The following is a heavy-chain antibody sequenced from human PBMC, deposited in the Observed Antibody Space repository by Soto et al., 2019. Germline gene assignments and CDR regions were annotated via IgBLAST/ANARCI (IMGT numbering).Heavy chain of an antibody. CDR1: GFTFDDYA. CDR3: AGSRAYDSSDYSGFHYGMDV. J-gene: IGHJ6*02. CDR2: LSWNGVTI. V-gene: IGHV3-9*01. Sequence: EVQLVESGGDLVQPGRSLRLSCAASGFTFDDYAMHWFRQLPGKVLKWVSGLSWNGVTIGYAASVKGRFTISRDNAKTSLQLQMNGLRPDDAALYYFAGSRAYDSSDYSGFHYGMDVWDLGTTVTVSS. D-gene: IGHD3-22*01.